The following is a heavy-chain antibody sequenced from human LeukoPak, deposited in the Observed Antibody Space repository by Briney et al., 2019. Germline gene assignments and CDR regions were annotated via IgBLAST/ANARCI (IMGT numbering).Heavy chain of an antibody. CDR3: SREGYSCPNWFDT. CDR1: GGSISSSSYY. J-gene: IGHJ5*02. Sequence: SETLSLTCTVSGGSISSSSYYWGWIRQPPGKGLEWVGSIYYNGDTYYNPSFKSRVSMSVDTAENQISLILTSVTAADTAVYYCSREGYSCPNWFDTWGQGTLVTVSS. D-gene: IGHD4-11*01. CDR2: IYYNGDT. V-gene: IGHV4-39*07.